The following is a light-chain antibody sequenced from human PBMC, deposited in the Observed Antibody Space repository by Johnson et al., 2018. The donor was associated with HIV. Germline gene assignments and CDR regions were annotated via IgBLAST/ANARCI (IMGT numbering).Light chain of an antibody. Sequence: QSVLTQPPSVSAAPGQKVTISCSGSSSNIGNNYVSWYQQLPGTAPKLLIYENNKRPSGIPDRFSGSKSGTSATLGITGLQTGDEADYYCGTWDPRLSAGGVFGTGTKVTVL. J-gene: IGLJ1*01. CDR1: SSNIGNNY. V-gene: IGLV1-51*02. CDR3: GTWDPRLSAGGV. CDR2: ENN.